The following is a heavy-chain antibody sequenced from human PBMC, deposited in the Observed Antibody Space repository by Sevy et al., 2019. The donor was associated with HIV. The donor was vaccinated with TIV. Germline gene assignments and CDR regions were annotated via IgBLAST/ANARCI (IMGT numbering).Heavy chain of an antibody. CDR2: ISGSGAST. CDR1: GFTFRHYA. V-gene: IGHV3-23*01. Sequence: GGSLRLSCAASGFTFRHYAMTWVRQAPGKGLDWVSAISGSGASTYYADSVKGRLTISRENSKNTLYLQMKSLRAEDTAVYYCAKEGGGYNYDSSGLLDNWGQGTLVTVSS. CDR3: AKEGGGYNYDSSGLLDN. J-gene: IGHJ4*02. D-gene: IGHD3-22*01.